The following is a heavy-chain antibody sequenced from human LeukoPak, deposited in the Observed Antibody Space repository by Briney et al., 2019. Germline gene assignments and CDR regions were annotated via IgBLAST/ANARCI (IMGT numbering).Heavy chain of an antibody. CDR2: IYPGDSDT. J-gene: IGHJ4*02. CDR3: ARLRRAKIAAAGSYYFDY. Sequence: GESLKISCKASGYVFTSYWIGWVRQMPGKGLEWVAIIYPGDSDTRYSPSFQGQVTISADKSISTAYLQWSSLKASDTAMYYCARLRRAKIAAAGSYYFDYWGQGTLVTVSS. CDR1: GYVFTSYW. D-gene: IGHD6-13*01. V-gene: IGHV5-51*01.